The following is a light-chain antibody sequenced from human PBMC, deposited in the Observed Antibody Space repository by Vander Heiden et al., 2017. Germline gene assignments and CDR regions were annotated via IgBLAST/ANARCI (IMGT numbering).Light chain of an antibody. Sequence: DLQMTQSPSSLSASVGDRVTITCRASQSISSYLNWYQQKPGKAPKLLIYAASSLQSGVPSRFSGSGSGTDFTLTISSLQPEDFATYYGQQSYSTPITFGQGTRLEIK. CDR3: QQSYSTPIT. CDR2: AAS. CDR1: QSISSY. J-gene: IGKJ5*01. V-gene: IGKV1-39*01.